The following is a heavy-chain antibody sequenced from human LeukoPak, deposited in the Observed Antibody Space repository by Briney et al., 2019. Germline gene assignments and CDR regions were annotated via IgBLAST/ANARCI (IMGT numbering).Heavy chain of an antibody. CDR1: GFTLSDHY. Sequence: GGSLRLSCAASGFTLSDHYMDWVRQAPGKGLEWVSVIYSGGSTYYADSVKGRFTISRDNSKNTLYLQMNSLRAEDTAVYYCARGVGVNEAFDIWGQGTLVTVSS. CDR2: IYSGGST. V-gene: IGHV3-66*01. D-gene: IGHD2-2*01. CDR3: ARGVGVNEAFDI. J-gene: IGHJ3*02.